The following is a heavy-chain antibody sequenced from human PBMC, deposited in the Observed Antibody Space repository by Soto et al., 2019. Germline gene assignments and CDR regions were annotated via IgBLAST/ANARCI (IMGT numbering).Heavy chain of an antibody. CDR1: GYTFTTYD. Sequence: GASVKVSCKASGYTFTTYDISWVRQAPGQGLEWMGRISTYNGNTNYPQSLQGRLTMTTDTSTTTAYMELRGLRSDDTAVYYCARDPYHVLMVNAPNLYGMDVWG. D-gene: IGHD2-8*01. J-gene: IGHJ6*02. CDR2: ISTYNGNT. CDR3: ARDPYHVLMVNAPNLYGMDV. V-gene: IGHV1-18*01.